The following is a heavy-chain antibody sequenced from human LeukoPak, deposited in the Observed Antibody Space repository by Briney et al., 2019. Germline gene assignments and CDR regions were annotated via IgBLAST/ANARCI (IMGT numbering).Heavy chain of an antibody. D-gene: IGHD3-22*01. V-gene: IGHV4-31*03. CDR1: GGSISSGGYY. Sequence: SQTLSLTCTVSGGSISSGGYYWSWIRQHPGKGLEWIGYIYYGGSTYYNPSLKSRVTISVDTSKNQFSPKLSSVTAADTAVYYCARERGPYYYDSSGYYLDYWGQGTLVTVSS. CDR2: IYYGGST. J-gene: IGHJ4*02. CDR3: ARERGPYYYDSSGYYLDY.